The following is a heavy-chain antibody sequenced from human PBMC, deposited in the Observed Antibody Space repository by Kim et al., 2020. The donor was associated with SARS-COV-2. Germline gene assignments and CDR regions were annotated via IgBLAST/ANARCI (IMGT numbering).Heavy chain of an antibody. Sequence: SETLSLTCTVSGGSVSSGSYYWSWIRQPPGKGLEWIGYIYYSGSTNYNPSLKSRVTISVDTSKNQFSLKLSSVTAADTAVYYCARDGWLGTFDYWGQGTLVTVSS. CDR3: ARDGWLGTFDY. V-gene: IGHV4-61*01. D-gene: IGHD6-19*01. J-gene: IGHJ4*02. CDR2: IYYSGST. CDR1: GGSVSSGSYY.